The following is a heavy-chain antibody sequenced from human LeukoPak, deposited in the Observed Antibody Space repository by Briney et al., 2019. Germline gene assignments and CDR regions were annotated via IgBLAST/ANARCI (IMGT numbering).Heavy chain of an antibody. V-gene: IGHV4-4*02. CDR1: GGSISSSSSIC. D-gene: IGHD4-23*01. CDR2: IYHNGAT. Sequence: SEILSLTCAVSGGSISSSSSICWTWVRQPPGEGLEWIGEIYHNGATNYNPSLKSRVTLLLDKSKNQFSLRLNSVTAADTAVYYCARNGGNSDYDYWGQGTLVTVSA. J-gene: IGHJ4*02. CDR3: ARNGGNSDYDY.